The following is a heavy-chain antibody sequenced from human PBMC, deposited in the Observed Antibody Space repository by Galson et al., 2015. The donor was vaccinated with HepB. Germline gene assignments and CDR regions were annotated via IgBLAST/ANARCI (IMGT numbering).Heavy chain of an antibody. Sequence: SLRLSCAASGFTFSSYWMHWVRQAPGKGLVWVSRINSDGSSTSYADSVRGRFTISRDNAKNTLYLQMNSLRAEDTAVYYCARDQHYDFWSGYYPYYYYGMDVWGQGTTVTVSS. CDR1: GFTFSSYW. V-gene: IGHV3-74*01. D-gene: IGHD3-3*01. CDR3: ARDQHYDFWSGYYPYYYYGMDV. CDR2: INSDGSST. J-gene: IGHJ6*02.